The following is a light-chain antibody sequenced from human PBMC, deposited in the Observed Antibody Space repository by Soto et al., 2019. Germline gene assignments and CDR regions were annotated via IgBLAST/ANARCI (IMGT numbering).Light chain of an antibody. V-gene: IGLV2-14*01. J-gene: IGLJ2*01. CDR1: SSDFGDHKS. CDR2: EVN. Sequence: QSALTQAASVSGSPGQSITISCTGASSDFGDHKSVSWYQHHPGKAPKLIIYEVNYRPSGVSSRFSGSRSGNTASLTISGLQAEDEADYYCSSYTSSSTQVFGGGTKLTVL. CDR3: SSYTSSSTQV.